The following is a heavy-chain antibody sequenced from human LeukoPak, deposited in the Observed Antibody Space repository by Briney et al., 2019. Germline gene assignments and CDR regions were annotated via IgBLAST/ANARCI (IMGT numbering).Heavy chain of an antibody. CDR3: ARVGLGDLYFDY. D-gene: IGHD2-21*02. V-gene: IGHV4-30-4*01. CDR2: IYYSGST. CDR1: GGSISSGDYY. J-gene: IGHJ4*02. Sequence: SQTLSLTCTVSGGSISSGDYYWSWIRQPPGKGLEWIGYIYYSGSTYYNPSLKSRVTISVDTSKNQFSLKLSSVTAADNAVYYCARVGLGDLYFDYWGQGTLDSVSS.